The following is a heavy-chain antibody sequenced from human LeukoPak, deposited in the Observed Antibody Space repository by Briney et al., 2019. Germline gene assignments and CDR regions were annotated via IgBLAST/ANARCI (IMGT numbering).Heavy chain of an antibody. CDR2: IYSGGDT. Sequence: GGSLRLSCAASGFTVSSNYMSWVRQAPGKGLEWVSVIYSGGDTYYADSVKGRFTISRDNSKNTLFLQMNSLRAEDTAVYYCARTRIGYCGGNYCEDWFDPWGQGTLVTVSS. V-gene: IGHV3-66*01. CDR3: ARTRIGYCGGNYCEDWFDP. J-gene: IGHJ5*02. CDR1: GFTVSSNY. D-gene: IGHD2-21*01.